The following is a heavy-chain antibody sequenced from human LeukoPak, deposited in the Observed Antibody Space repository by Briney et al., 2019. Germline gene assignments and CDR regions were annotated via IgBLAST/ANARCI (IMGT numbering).Heavy chain of an antibody. D-gene: IGHD3-22*01. Sequence: ASVKVSCKASGYIVSNCGVIWVRQAPGQGLEWRAWISPYKGNTKYAQKLQGRVTVTPDTSTATVYMELRSLRSDDTAIYYCARSHSGSLRAPFDHWGQGPLVTVST. CDR3: ARSHSGSLRAPFDH. V-gene: IGHV1-18*01. J-gene: IGHJ4*02. CDR2: ISPYKGNT. CDR1: GYIVSNCG.